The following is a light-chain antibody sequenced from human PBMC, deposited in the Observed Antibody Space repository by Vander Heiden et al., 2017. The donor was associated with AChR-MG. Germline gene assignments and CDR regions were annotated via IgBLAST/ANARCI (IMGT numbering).Light chain of an antibody. Sequence: DFQMTQSPSSLSAAVGDRVTITCRASQSISSYLNWYQQKPGKAPKLLIYAASSLQSWVPSRFSGSGSGTDFTLTISSLQPEDFATYYCQQSYSTPQTFGQGTKVEIK. CDR3: QQSYSTPQT. J-gene: IGKJ1*01. CDR1: QSISSY. V-gene: IGKV1-39*01. CDR2: AAS.